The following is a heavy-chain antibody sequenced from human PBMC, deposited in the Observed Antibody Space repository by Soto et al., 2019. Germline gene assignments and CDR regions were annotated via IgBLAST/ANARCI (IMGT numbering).Heavy chain of an antibody. V-gene: IGHV4-4*02. J-gene: IGHJ5*02. CDR1: GGSISSSNW. CDR3: ARGEDSSSWPGWSDP. D-gene: IGHD6-13*01. Sequence: QVQLQESGPGLVKPSGTLSLTCAVSGGSISSSNWWSWVRQPPGKGLEWVGEIYHSGSTNYNPSPKRRVTISVDKSTNPFSLKLSSVTAADTAVYYWARGEDSSSWPGWSDPWGQGTLVTVSS. CDR2: IYHSGST.